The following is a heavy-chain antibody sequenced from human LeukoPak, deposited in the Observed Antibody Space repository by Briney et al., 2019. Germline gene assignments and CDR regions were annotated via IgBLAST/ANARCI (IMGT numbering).Heavy chain of an antibody. Sequence: PSETLSLTCTVSGYSISSGYYWGWIRQPPGKGLEWIGSIYHSGSTYYNPSLKSRVTISVDTSKNQFSLKLSSVTAADTAVYYCARDPVGHYVWGSYRYSGYLGYWGQGTLVTVSS. D-gene: IGHD3-16*02. CDR1: GYSISSGYY. J-gene: IGHJ4*02. V-gene: IGHV4-38-2*02. CDR2: IYHSGST. CDR3: ARDPVGHYVWGSYRYSGYLGY.